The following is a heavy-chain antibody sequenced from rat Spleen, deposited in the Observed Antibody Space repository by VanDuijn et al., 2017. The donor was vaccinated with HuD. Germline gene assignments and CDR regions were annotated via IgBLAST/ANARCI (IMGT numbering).Heavy chain of an antibody. D-gene: IGHD1-2*01. CDR2: ISYDGSST. Sequence: EVQLVESDGGLVQPGRSLKLSCAASGFTFSDYYMAWVRQAPTKGLEWVATISYDGSSTYYRDAVKGRFTTSRDNAKSTLYLQMNSLRSEDTATYYCTRVTYSSYLDYWGQGVMVTVSS. CDR1: GFTFSDYY. J-gene: IGHJ2*01. CDR3: TRVTYSSYLDY. V-gene: IGHV5-29*01.